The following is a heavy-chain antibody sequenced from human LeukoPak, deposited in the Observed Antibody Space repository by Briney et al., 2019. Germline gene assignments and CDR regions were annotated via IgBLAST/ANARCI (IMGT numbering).Heavy chain of an antibody. Sequence: SETLSLISTVSGGSISSYYWSWIRQPPGKGLEWIGYIYYSGSTNYNPSLKSRVTISVDTSKNQFSLKLSSVTAADTAVYYCAREGTTAPGEDYFDYWGQGTLVTVSS. D-gene: IGHD1-1*01. V-gene: IGHV4-59*01. CDR3: AREGTTAPGEDYFDY. J-gene: IGHJ4*02. CDR1: GGSISSYY. CDR2: IYYSGST.